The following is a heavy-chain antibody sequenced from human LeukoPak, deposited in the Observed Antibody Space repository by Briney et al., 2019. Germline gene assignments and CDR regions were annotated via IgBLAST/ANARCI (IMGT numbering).Heavy chain of an antibody. V-gene: IGHV3-9*01. CDR1: GFTFSSYA. CDR3: AKGYDYGDFVFDY. Sequence: GGSLRLSCAASGFTFSSYAMSWVRQAPGKGLEWVSGISWNSGSIGYADSVKGRFTISRDNAKNSLYLQMNSLRAEDTALYYCAKGYDYGDFVFDYWGQGTLVTVSS. D-gene: IGHD4-17*01. CDR2: ISWNSGSI. J-gene: IGHJ4*02.